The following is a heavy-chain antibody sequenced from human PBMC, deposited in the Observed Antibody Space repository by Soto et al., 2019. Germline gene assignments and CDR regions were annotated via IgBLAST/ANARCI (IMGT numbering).Heavy chain of an antibody. Sequence: GGSLRLSCAASGFTFSSYAMHWVRQAPGKGLEWVAVISYDGSNKYYADSVKGQFTISRDNSKNTLYLQMNSLRAEDTAVYYCARDIVGATFTFDYWGQGTLVTVSS. CDR3: ARDIVGATFTFDY. V-gene: IGHV3-30-3*01. D-gene: IGHD1-26*01. CDR2: ISYDGSNK. CDR1: GFTFSSYA. J-gene: IGHJ4*02.